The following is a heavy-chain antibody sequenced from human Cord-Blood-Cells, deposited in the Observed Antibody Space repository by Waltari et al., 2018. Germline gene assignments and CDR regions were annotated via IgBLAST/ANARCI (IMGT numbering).Heavy chain of an antibody. CDR1: GGTFSSYA. CDR2: ITPIFGTG. J-gene: IGHJ4*02. D-gene: IGHD3-3*01. V-gene: IGHV1-69*01. Sequence: QVQLVQSGAEVKKPGSSVKVSCKASGGTFSSYAISWVRQAPGQGLEWMGGITPIFGTGNYAQKFQGRVTITADESTSTAYMELSSLGSEYTAVYYCARDFWSGYSFFDYWGQGTLVTVSS. CDR3: ARDFWSGYSFFDY.